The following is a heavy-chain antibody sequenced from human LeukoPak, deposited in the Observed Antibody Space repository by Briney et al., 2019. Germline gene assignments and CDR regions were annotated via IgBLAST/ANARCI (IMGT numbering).Heavy chain of an antibody. Sequence: GWILRLCCAAGGFTFSSYGMSWVRPAPGEGLGGVSAISGSAGSTYYADTVKGRFTIPRDNSKNTLYLQMNSLRAEDTAVYYCAKRGNGDLFDYWGQGTLVTVSS. CDR3: AKRGNGDLFDY. D-gene: IGHD4-17*01. CDR1: GFTFSSYG. V-gene: IGHV3-23*01. J-gene: IGHJ4*02. CDR2: ISGSAGST.